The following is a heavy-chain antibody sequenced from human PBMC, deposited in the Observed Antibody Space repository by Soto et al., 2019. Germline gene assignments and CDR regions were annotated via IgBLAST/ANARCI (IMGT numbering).Heavy chain of an antibody. CDR2: ISSSSSYI. CDR3: ARAPPRRGSGWYLGAFDI. J-gene: IGHJ3*02. D-gene: IGHD6-19*01. CDR1: GFTFSSYS. V-gene: IGHV3-21*01. Sequence: GGSLRLSCAASGFTFSSYSMNWVRQAPGKGLEWVSSISSSSSYIYYADSVKGRFTISRDNAKNSLYLQMNSLRAEDTAVYYCARAPPRRGSGWYLGAFDIWGQGTMVTVSS.